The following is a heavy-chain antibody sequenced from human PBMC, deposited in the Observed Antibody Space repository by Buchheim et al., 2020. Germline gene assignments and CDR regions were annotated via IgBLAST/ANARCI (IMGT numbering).Heavy chain of an antibody. CDR3: ARSRTDWNQFDAFAI. J-gene: IGHJ3*02. CDR1: GFTVRSYY. CDR2: LYESGTT. Sequence: EVQLVESGGGLVQPGGSLRLSCAASGFTVRSYYMTWVRQAPGKGLEWVSNLYESGTTHYADAVKGRFTITRADSENTVFLQMTSLRVEDTAVYYCARSRTDWNQFDAFAIWGQGT. V-gene: IGHV3-66*01. D-gene: IGHD1-1*01.